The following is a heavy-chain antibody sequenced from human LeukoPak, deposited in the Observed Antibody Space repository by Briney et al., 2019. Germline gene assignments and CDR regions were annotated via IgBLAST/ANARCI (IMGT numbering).Heavy chain of an antibody. V-gene: IGHV4-34*01. CDR2: INHSGNS. CDR3: ARDAGEAAGPEYYFDY. D-gene: IGHD6-13*01. CDR1: GGSFSGYY. J-gene: IGHJ4*02. Sequence: PSETLSLTCAVYGGSFSGYYWSWIRQSPGKGLEWIGEINHSGNSKYNPSLKSRVTISLDTSKNQFSLKVSSVTAADTAVYYCARDAGEAAGPEYYFDYWGRGTLVTVSS.